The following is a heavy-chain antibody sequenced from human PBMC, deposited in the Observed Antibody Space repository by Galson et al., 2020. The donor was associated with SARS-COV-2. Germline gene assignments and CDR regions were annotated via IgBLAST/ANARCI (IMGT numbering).Heavy chain of an antibody. D-gene: IGHD3-10*01. CDR1: GFTFSSYA. Sequence: GGSLRLSCAPSGFTFSSYAMNWVRQAPGKGLEWVAVISYDGSNKYYADSVKGRFTISRDNSKNTMCLQMNSLRAEDTAVYYCARRDYYGPGTHALLEYWGQGTLVTVSS. J-gene: IGHJ4*02. V-gene: IGHV3-30*04. CDR2: ISYDGSNK. CDR3: ARRDYYGPGTHALLEY.